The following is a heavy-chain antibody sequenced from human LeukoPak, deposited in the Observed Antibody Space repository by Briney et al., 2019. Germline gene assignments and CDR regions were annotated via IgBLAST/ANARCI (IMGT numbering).Heavy chain of an antibody. Sequence: SETLSLTCAVSGGSISSGGYSWSWIRQPPGKGLEWIGYIYHNGSTYYNPSLKSRVTISVDTSMNQFSLKLSSVTAADTAVYYCAREKGNSYGYDYWGQGTLVTVSS. CDR3: AREKGNSYGYDY. CDR1: GGSISSGGYS. J-gene: IGHJ4*02. V-gene: IGHV4-30-2*01. CDR2: IYHNGST. D-gene: IGHD5-18*01.